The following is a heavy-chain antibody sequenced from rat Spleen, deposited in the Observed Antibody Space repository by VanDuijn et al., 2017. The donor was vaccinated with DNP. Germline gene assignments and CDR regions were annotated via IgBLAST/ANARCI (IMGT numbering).Heavy chain of an antibody. CDR1: GFSFRDYD. CDR3: TRGAGSPYWSFDF. D-gene: IGHD5-1*01. Sequence: EVQLVESGGGLVQPGRSLKLSCVASGFSFRDYDMAWVRQAPSKGLEWVACMSPTTRSSYYRDSVRGRFTVSRDDSTSTLYLQMDSLRSEDTATYYCTRGAGSPYWSFDFWGPGTVVTVSS. CDR2: MSPTTRSS. V-gene: IGHV5-27*01. J-gene: IGHJ1*01.